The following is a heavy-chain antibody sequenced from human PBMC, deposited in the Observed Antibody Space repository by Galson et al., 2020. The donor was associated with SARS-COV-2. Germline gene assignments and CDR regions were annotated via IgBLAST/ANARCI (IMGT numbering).Heavy chain of an antibody. CDR3: AREHRDYYFDH. CDR1: GYTFTSYS. Sequence: ASVKVSCKASGYTFTSYSISWVRQAPGQGLEWMGWISAYNGNTNYAQNLQGRVTMTTDTSTSTAYMELRSLRSDDTAVYYCAREHRDYYFDHWGQGTLVTVSS. V-gene: IGHV1-18*01. CDR2: ISAYNGNT. J-gene: IGHJ4*02.